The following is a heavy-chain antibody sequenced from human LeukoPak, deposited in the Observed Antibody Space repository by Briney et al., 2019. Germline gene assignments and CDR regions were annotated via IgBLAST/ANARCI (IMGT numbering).Heavy chain of an antibody. CDR3: ARDDPDY. V-gene: IGHV3-7*01. CDR2: IKQDGSQK. CDR1: GFTFSDYW. J-gene: IGHJ4*02. Sequence: GGSLRLSCVASGFTFSDYWMNWVRQAPGKGLEWVANIKQDGSQKYYVDSVKGRFTISRDNAKNSLCLQMDDLRAEDTAVYYCARDDPDYWGQGTLVTVSS.